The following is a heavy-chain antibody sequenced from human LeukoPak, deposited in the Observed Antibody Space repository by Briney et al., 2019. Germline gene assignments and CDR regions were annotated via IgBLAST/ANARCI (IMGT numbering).Heavy chain of an antibody. CDR1: GGSISSYY. CDR3: ARRGYSSSWYDYYYYGMDV. J-gene: IGHJ6*02. CDR2: IYYSGST. Sequence: SETLSLTCTVSGGSISSYYWSWIRQPPGKGLEWIGYIYYSGSTNYNPSLKSRVTISVDTSKNQFSLKLSSVTAADTAVYYCARRGYSSSWYDYYYYGMDVWGQGTTVTVSS. D-gene: IGHD6-13*01. V-gene: IGHV4-59*08.